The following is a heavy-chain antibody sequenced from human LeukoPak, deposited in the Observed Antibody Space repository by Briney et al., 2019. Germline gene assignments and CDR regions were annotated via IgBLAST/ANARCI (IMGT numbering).Heavy chain of an antibody. CDR2: ISPNSGGT. D-gene: IGHD1-26*01. V-gene: IGHV1-2*02. J-gene: IGHJ4*02. CDR3: ARGDIVGASWIDH. Sequence: ASVKVSCKASGYTFTGYYIHWVRQAPGQGLEWVGWISPNSGGTNYAQKFQGRVTMTRDTFITTAYMELTRLTSDDTAVYYCARGDIVGASWIDHWGQGVPVTVSS. CDR1: GYTFTGYY.